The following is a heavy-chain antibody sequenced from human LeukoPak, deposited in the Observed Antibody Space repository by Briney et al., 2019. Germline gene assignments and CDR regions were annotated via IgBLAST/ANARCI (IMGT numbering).Heavy chain of an antibody. V-gene: IGHV4-39*07. D-gene: IGHD5-12*01. Sequence: SETLSLTCTVSGGSISSSSYYWGWIRQPPGKGLEWIGSIYYSGSTYYNPSLKSRVTISVDTSKNQFSLKLSSVTAADTAVYYCARVFNKIVATIRYYFDYWGQGTLVTVSS. CDR1: GGSISSSSYY. J-gene: IGHJ4*02. CDR3: ARVFNKIVATIRYYFDY. CDR2: IYYSGST.